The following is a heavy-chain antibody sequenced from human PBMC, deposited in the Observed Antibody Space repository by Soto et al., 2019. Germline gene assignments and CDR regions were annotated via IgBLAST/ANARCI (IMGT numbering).Heavy chain of an antibody. V-gene: IGHV3-15*07. Sequence: GGSLRLSCAASGFTFSNAWMNWVRQAPGKGLEWVGRIKSKTDGGTTDYAAPVKGRFTISRDDSKNTLYLQMNSLKTEDTAVYYCTTLPTVAYYYYGMDVWGQGTTVTVSS. J-gene: IGHJ6*02. CDR3: TTLPTVAYYYYGMDV. CDR1: GFTFSNAW. D-gene: IGHD5-12*01. CDR2: IKSKTDGGTT.